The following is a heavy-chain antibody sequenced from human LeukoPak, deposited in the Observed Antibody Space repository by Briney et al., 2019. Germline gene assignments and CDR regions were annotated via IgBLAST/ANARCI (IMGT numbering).Heavy chain of an antibody. CDR1: GGSISRTSYD. CDR2: IYYSGNT. D-gene: IGHD3-10*01. V-gene: IGHV4-39*01. Sequence: SETLSLTCTVSGGSISRTSYDWGWIRQPPGKGLEWIGGIYYSGNTYYNPSLKSRVTISVDTSKNQYSLKLTSVTAADTAVYYCARVILGEAKPPIDRWGQGTLVTVSS. CDR3: ARVILGEAKPPIDR. J-gene: IGHJ5*02.